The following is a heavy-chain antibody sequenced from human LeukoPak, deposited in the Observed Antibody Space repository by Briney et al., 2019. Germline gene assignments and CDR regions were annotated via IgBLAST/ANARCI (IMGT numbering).Heavy chain of an antibody. D-gene: IGHD4-17*01. CDR3: ARFDYGDYYFDY. J-gene: IGHJ4*02. Sequence: PGGSLRLSCAASGFTFDDYGMSWVRQAPGKGLEWVSGINWNGGSTGYADSVKGRFTISRDNAKNSLYLQMNSLRAEDTALYHCARFDYGDYYFDYWGQGTLVTVSS. V-gene: IGHV3-20*01. CDR1: GFTFDDYG. CDR2: INWNGGST.